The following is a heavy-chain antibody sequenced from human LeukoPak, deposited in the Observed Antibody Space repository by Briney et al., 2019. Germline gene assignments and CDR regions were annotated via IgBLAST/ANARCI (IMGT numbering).Heavy chain of an antibody. CDR3: ARERPYSSSFYYYYMDV. V-gene: IGHV1-58*01. J-gene: IGHJ6*03. CDR2: IVVGSGNT. D-gene: IGHD6-6*01. Sequence: SVKVSCKASGFTFTSSAVQWVRQARGQRLEWIGWIVVGSGNTNYAQKFQERVTITRDMSTSTAYMELSSLRSEDTAVYYCARERPYSSSFYYYYMDVWGKGTTVTVSS. CDR1: GFTFTSSA.